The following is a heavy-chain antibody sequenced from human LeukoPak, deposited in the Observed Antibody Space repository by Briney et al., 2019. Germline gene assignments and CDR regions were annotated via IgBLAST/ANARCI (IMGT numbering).Heavy chain of an antibody. Sequence: ASVRVSCKASGYIFSNYDINWGRQATGQGLEWMGWMNPNSGNIGYAQKFQGRVTITKNTSINTAYMDLSGLTSEDTAVYYCAREGLDYWGQGTLVTVSS. CDR3: AREGLDY. J-gene: IGHJ4*02. V-gene: IGHV1-8*03. CDR1: GYIFSNYD. CDR2: MNPNSGNI.